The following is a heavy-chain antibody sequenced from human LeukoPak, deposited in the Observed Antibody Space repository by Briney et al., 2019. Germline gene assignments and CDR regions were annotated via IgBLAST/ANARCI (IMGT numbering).Heavy chain of an antibody. CDR1: GFTFSSYW. CDR2: IKKDGSAK. V-gene: IGHV3-7*04. CDR3: GRGSGAPDC. Sequence: GGSLRLSCAASGFTFSSYWMNWARQAPGKGLEWVAGIKKDGSAKFYVDSVKGRFTISRDNTKYSLYLQMNSLGVEDTAVYYCGRGSGAPDCWGQGTLVTVSS. J-gene: IGHJ4*02. D-gene: IGHD2-21*01.